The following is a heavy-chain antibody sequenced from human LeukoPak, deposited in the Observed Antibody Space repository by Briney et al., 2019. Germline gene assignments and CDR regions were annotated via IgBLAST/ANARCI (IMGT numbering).Heavy chain of an antibody. J-gene: IGHJ6*02. V-gene: IGHV1-2*04. CDR2: INPNSGGT. D-gene: IGHD1-26*01. CDR1: GYTFTGYY. CDR3: ARVLVGATGNYYYGMDV. Sequence: GASVKVSCKASGYTFTGYYMHWVRQAPGQGLEWMGWINPNSGGTNYAQKFQGWVTMTRDTSISTAYMELSRLRSDDTAVYYCARVLVGATGNYYYGMDVWGQGTTVTVSS.